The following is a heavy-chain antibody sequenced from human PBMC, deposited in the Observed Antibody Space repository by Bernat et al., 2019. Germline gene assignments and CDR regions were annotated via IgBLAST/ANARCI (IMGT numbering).Heavy chain of an antibody. CDR2: IKSKTDGGTT. D-gene: IGHD3-16*02. Sequence: EVQLVESGGGLVKPGGSLRLSCAASGFTFSNAWMSWVRQAPGKGLEWVGRIKSKTDGGTTDYAAPVKGRFTISRDDSKNTLYLQMNSLKTEDTAVYYCTTQELHMITFGGVIVTVEDYWGQGTLVTVSS. CDR1: GFTFSNAW. J-gene: IGHJ4*02. V-gene: IGHV3-15*01. CDR3: TTQELHMITFGGVIVTVEDY.